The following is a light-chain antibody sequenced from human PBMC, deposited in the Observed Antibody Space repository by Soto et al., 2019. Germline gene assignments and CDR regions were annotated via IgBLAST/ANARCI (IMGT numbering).Light chain of an antibody. Sequence: QSAVTQPASVAGSPGQSITISCTGTSSDVGGYNYVSWYQQHPGKAPKLLIYEVSNRPSGVSNRFSGSKSGNTASLTISGLHAEVEPDYYCTSFTSVHTGVFGNGTKLTVL. J-gene: IGLJ1*01. CDR1: SSDVGGYNY. CDR3: TSFTSVHTGV. CDR2: EVS. V-gene: IGLV2-14*01.